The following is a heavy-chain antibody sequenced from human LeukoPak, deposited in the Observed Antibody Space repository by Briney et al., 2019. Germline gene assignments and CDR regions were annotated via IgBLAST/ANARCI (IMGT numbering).Heavy chain of an antibody. CDR3: AKDQTLRGMVRGVISWCFDY. D-gene: IGHD3-10*01. CDR2: INWNGRSV. V-gene: IGHV3-20*04. Sequence: GGSLRLSCAASGFTVSFTYMSWVRQTPGKGLEWVSTINWNGRSVGYADSVRGRFTISRDNAKNSVFLQMNSLRAEDTAVYYCAKDQTLRGMVRGVISWCFDYWGQGTLVTVSS. CDR1: GFTVSFTY. J-gene: IGHJ4*02.